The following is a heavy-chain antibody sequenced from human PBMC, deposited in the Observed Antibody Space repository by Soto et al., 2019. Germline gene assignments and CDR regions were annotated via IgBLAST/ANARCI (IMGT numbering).Heavy chain of an antibody. CDR2: ISGSGGST. V-gene: IGHV3-23*01. CDR3: AKDEGWGVFHDSSGYYHAHYFDY. CDR1: GFTFSSYA. D-gene: IGHD3-22*01. J-gene: IGHJ4*02. Sequence: GGSLRLSCAASGFTFSSYAMSWVRQAPGKGLEWVSAISGSGGSTYYADSVKGRFTISRDNSKNTLYLQMNSLRAEDTAVYYCAKDEGWGVFHDSSGYYHAHYFDYWGQGTLVTVSS.